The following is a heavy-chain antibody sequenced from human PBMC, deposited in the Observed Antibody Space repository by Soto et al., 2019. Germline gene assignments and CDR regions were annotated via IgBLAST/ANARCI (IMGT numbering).Heavy chain of an antibody. CDR2: MIPNFGTA. D-gene: IGHD6-13*01. J-gene: IGHJ6*02. CDR3: ARCRGSSSWSIFYYGMDV. CDR1: GGSFSSFA. Sequence: SVKVSCKASGGSFSSFAFSWVRQAPGHGLEWVGGMIPNFGTANYAQKFQGRVTVTADESTSTAYMELSSLKSEDTAEYYCARCRGSSSWSIFYYGMDVWGQGTTVTVSS. V-gene: IGHV1-69*13.